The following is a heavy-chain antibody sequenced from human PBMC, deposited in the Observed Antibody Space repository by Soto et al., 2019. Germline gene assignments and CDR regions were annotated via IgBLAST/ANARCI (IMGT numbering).Heavy chain of an antibody. CDR3: ARSYSGGDAYFDY. CDR1: GGSISSGDYY. V-gene: IGHV4-30-2*01. D-gene: IGHD2-21*02. Sequence: PSETLSLTCTVSGGSISSGDYYWSWIRQPPGKGLEWVGYLYQSGSTYYTPSLKSLVTIAADRSKNQYSLTLASVTAADTAVYYCARSYSGGDAYFDYWGQGTVVTVS. CDR2: LYQSGST. J-gene: IGHJ4*02.